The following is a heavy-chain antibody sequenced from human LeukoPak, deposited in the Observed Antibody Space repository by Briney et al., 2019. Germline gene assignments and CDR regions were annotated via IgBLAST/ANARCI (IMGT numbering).Heavy chain of an antibody. D-gene: IGHD3-10*01. Sequence: ASVKVSCKASGYTFSTYDINWVRQVTGQGLEWMGWMNPNSGNTGYAQKIRGRVTMTRNTSINTAYMELSSLRSEDTAVYYCARGPSRDYGSGSSWFDPWGQGTLVTVSS. CDR1: GYTFSTYD. J-gene: IGHJ5*02. V-gene: IGHV1-8*01. CDR3: ARGPSRDYGSGSSWFDP. CDR2: MNPNSGNT.